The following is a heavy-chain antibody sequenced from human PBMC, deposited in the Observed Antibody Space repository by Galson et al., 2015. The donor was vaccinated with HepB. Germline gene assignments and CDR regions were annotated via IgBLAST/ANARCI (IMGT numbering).Heavy chain of an antibody. V-gene: IGHV4-59*08. J-gene: IGHJ4*02. Sequence: LSLTCTVSGGSISSYYWSWIRQPPGKGLEWLGYIYYSGSTNYNPSLKSRVTISVDTSKNQFSLRLSSVTAADTAVYYCARLTYYYDSSGYYPDYFDYWGQGTLVTVSS. CDR2: IYYSGST. CDR1: GGSISSYY. D-gene: IGHD3-22*01. CDR3: ARLTYYYDSSGYYPDYFDY.